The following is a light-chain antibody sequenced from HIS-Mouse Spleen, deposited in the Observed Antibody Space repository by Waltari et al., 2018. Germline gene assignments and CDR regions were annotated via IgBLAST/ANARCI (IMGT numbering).Light chain of an antibody. Sequence: DIQMTQSPSSLSASVGDRVTITCRASQSIRNYLAWYQQKPVKVPKLLIYAASTLQSGVPSRFSGSGSGTDFTLTISSLQPEDVATYYCQKYNSAPLTFGPGTKVDIK. J-gene: IGKJ3*01. CDR3: QKYNSAPLT. V-gene: IGKV1-27*01. CDR2: AAS. CDR1: QSIRNY.